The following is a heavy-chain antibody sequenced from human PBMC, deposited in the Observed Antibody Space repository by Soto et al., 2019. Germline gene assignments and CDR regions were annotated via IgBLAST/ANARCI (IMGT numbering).Heavy chain of an antibody. CDR1: GYTFTSYA. CDR3: ARESKDIVVVVAASTPANSWFDP. V-gene: IGHV1-3*01. J-gene: IGHJ5*02. D-gene: IGHD2-15*01. CDR2: VNAGNGNT. Sequence: ASVKVSCKASGYTFTSYAMHWVRQAPGQRLEWMGWVNAGNGNTKYSQKFQGRVTITRDTSAGTAYMELSSLRSEDTAVYYCARESKDIVVVVAASTPANSWFDPWGQGTLVTVSS.